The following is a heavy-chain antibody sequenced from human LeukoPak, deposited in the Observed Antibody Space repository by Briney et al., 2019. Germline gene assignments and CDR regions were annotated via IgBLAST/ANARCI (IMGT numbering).Heavy chain of an antibody. CDR1: GGSISSGSYY. CDR3: ATTVVPAACFDY. D-gene: IGHD2-2*01. CDR2: IYTSGST. Sequence: SETLSLTCTVSGGSISSGSYYWSWIRQPAGKGLEWIGRIYTSGSTNYNPSLKSRVTISVDTSKNQFSLKLSSVTAADTAVYYCATTVVPAACFDYWGQGTLVTVSS. V-gene: IGHV4-61*02. J-gene: IGHJ4*02.